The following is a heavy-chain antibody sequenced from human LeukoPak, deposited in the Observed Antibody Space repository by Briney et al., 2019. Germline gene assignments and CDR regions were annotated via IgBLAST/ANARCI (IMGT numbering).Heavy chain of an antibody. CDR3: GRAFPPLRTSSAGDL. Sequence: GGSLRLSCSASGFTFSDYDMNWVRQAPGKGLEWVSSISGLSSHIYYGDSVKGRFSISRDNAKNSLYLQMNSLGAEDTAIYYCGRAFPPLRTSSAGDLWGQGTPVTVSS. CDR1: GFTFSDYD. D-gene: IGHD3-16*01. V-gene: IGHV3-21*01. CDR2: ISGLSSHI. J-gene: IGHJ4*02.